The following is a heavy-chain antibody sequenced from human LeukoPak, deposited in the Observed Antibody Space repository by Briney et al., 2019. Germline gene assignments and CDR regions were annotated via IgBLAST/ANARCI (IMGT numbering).Heavy chain of an antibody. J-gene: IGHJ4*02. D-gene: IGHD5-12*01. CDR2: MSSDGTNT. CDR3: VRGKSYSSGYDFILGY. Sequence: GGSLRLSCAASGITFTGHAIHWVRQAPGKGLEWVAVMSSDGTNTYYADSVKGRFTISSDFSKNTLCLQMNSLRAGDTAVYYCVRGKSYSSGYDFILGYWGQGTLVTVSS. V-gene: IGHV3-30*01. CDR1: GITFTGHA.